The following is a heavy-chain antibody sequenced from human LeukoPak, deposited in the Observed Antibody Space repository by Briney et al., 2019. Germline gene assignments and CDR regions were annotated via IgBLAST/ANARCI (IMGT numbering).Heavy chain of an antibody. D-gene: IGHD2/OR15-2a*01. CDR1: DFPISCVFF. J-gene: IGHJ4*02. Sequence: SETLSLTCCVRDFPISCVFFWVWIRQPPGKGLEWIATMSHSGRTYFNPSLKSRVIMSIDASETQFSLNLPSVTAADTAVYYCAREHCAGGSCYFLDYWGQGTLVTVSS. CDR2: MSHSGRT. CDR3: AREHCAGGSCYFLDY. V-gene: IGHV4-38-2*02.